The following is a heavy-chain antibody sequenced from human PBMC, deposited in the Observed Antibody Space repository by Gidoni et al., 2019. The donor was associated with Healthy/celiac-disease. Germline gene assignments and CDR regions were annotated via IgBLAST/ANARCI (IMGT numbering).Heavy chain of an antibody. CDR2: IYYSGST. D-gene: IGHD2-2*01. CDR3: ARVASQNDIVVVPAAIVLDP. Sequence: QVQLQESGPGLVKPSETLSLTCTVSGGSISSYYWSWIRQPPGKGLAWIGYIYYSGSTNYNPSLKSRVTISVDTSKNQFSLKLSSVTAADTAVYYCARVASQNDIVVVPAAIVLDPWGQGTLVTVSS. J-gene: IGHJ5*02. CDR1: GGSISSYY. V-gene: IGHV4-59*01.